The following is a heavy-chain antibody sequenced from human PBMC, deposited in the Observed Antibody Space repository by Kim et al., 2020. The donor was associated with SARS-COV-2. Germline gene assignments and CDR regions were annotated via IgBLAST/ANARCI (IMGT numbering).Heavy chain of an antibody. D-gene: IGHD3-22*01. CDR2: IYPGDSDT. CDR1: GYSFTSYW. Sequence: GESLKISCKGSGYSFTSYWIVWVCQMPGKGLEWMGIIYPGDSDTRYTPSFQGQVTISADKSISTAYLQWSSLKASDTTMYYCAIHIYYDSSGYLPAGWFDAWGEGTLVAVCS. V-gene: IGHV5-51*01. CDR3: AIHIYYDSSGYLPAGWFDA. J-gene: IGHJ5*02.